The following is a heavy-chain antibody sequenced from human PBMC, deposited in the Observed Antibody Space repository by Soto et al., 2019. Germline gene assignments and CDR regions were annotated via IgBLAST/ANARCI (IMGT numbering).Heavy chain of an antibody. CDR2: ISAYNGNT. J-gene: IGHJ5*02. D-gene: IGHD5-18*01. CDR3: ARDYYVDTAMVSSWFDP. CDR1: GYTFTSYG. Sequence: ASVKLSCKASGYTFTSYGISWVRQAPGQGLEWMGWISAYNGNTNYAQKLQGRVTMTTDTSTSTAYMELRSLRSDDTAVYYCARDYYVDTAMVSSWFDPWGQGTLVTVSS. V-gene: IGHV1-18*01.